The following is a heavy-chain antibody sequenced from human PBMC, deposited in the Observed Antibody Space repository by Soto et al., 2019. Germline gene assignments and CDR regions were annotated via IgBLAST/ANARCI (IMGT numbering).Heavy chain of an antibody. CDR1: EFTFSSYW. J-gene: IGHJ6*02. CDR2: LNEDGSFT. CDR3: ARDLSGRADV. Sequence: GGSLRLSCVASEFTFSSYWMHWVRQVPGKGLVWVSRLNEDGSFTSYADSVKGRFSIFRDNAKKTLYLQMNSLSAEDSAVYYCARDLSGRADVWGQGTRVTVSS. D-gene: IGHD3-10*01. V-gene: IGHV3-74*03.